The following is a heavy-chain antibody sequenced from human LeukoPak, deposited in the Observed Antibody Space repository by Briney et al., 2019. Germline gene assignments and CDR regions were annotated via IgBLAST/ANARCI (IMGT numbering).Heavy chain of an antibody. V-gene: IGHV4-30-4*08. CDR3: ALTNFGGVIVIDY. CDR2: IYYSGST. CDR1: GGSISSGDYY. J-gene: IGHJ4*02. D-gene: IGHD3-16*02. Sequence: SETLSLTCTVSGGSISSGDYYWSWIRQPPGKGLEWIGYIYYSGSTYYNPSLKSRVTISVDTSKNQFSLKLSSVTAADTAVYYCALTNFGGVIVIDYWGQGTLVTVSS.